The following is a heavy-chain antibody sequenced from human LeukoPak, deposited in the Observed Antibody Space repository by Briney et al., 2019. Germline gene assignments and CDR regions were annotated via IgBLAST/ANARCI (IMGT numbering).Heavy chain of an antibody. J-gene: IGHJ3*02. D-gene: IGHD3-9*01. Sequence: PSETLSLTCAVYGGSFSGYYWSWIRQPPGKGLEWIGEINHSGSTNYNPSLKSRVTISVDTSKNQFSLKLSSVTAADTPVYYCARHSPLRYFDWFKAFDIWGQGTMVTVSS. CDR3: ARHSPLRYFDWFKAFDI. V-gene: IGHV4-34*01. CDR2: INHSGST. CDR1: GGSFSGYY.